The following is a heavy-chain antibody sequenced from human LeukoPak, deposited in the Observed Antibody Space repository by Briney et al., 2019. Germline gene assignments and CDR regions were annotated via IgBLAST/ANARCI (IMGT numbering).Heavy chain of an antibody. J-gene: IGHJ5*02. D-gene: IGHD5-12*01. CDR2: IYYSGST. CDR3: ARRRGYSGYEGWFDP. CDR1: GGSINSTSNY. Sequence: SETLSLTCTVSGGSINSTSNYWGWIRQPPGKGLEWIGSIYYSGSTSYNPSLKSRVTISVDTSKNQFSLKLSSVTAADTAVYYCARRRGYSGYEGWFDPWGQGTLVTVSS. V-gene: IGHV4-39*07.